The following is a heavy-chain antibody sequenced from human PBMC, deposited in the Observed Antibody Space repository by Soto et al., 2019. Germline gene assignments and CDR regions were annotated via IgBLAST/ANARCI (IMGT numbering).Heavy chain of an antibody. V-gene: IGHV4-34*01. J-gene: IGHJ6*03. D-gene: IGHD6-19*01. CDR2: INHSGST. CDR3: ARGQKQWLVRHYYYYMDA. Sequence: SXTLSLTSAVYGGSFSAYYWSWIRQPPVNGLEWIGEINHSGSTNYNPSLKSRVTISVDTSKNQFSLKLSSVTAADTAVYFCARGQKQWLVRHYYYYMDAWGKGTTVTVS. CDR1: GGSFSAYY.